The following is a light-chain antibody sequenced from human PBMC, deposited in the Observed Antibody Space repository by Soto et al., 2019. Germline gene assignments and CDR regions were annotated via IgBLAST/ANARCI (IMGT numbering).Light chain of an antibody. J-gene: IGKJ2*01. Sequence: EIVMTQSPATLSVSPGERATLSCRASQSVSSNLAWYQQKPGQGPRLLLYGASTRATGIPARFSGSGSRTDFTLTISSLQSEDFAVYYCQQSNNWPYTLGQGTKLEIK. CDR1: QSVSSN. CDR2: GAS. V-gene: IGKV3-15*01. CDR3: QQSNNWPYT.